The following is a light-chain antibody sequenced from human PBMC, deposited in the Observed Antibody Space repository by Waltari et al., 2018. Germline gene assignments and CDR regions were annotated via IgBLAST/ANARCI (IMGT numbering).Light chain of an antibody. J-gene: IGLJ3*02. Sequence: QLVLTQSPSASASLGASVKLTCTLSSGHSSNVIAWLQQQSEKGPRYLMKVNSDGSHSKGDEMPGRFSGASSGAERYLTISSLQSEDEADYYCQTGGHGTWVFGGGTKLTVL. CDR1: SGHSSNV. V-gene: IGLV4-69*01. CDR2: VNSDGSH. CDR3: QTGGHGTWV.